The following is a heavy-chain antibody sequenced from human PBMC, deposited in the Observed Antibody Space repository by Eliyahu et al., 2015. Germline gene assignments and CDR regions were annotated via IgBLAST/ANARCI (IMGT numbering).Heavy chain of an antibody. CDR2: ISGSGGST. J-gene: IGHJ4*02. Sequence: EVQLLESGGGLVQPGGSLRLSCAASGXTFSSYAXXWVRQAPGKGXEWVSAISGSGGSTYYADSVKGRFTISRDNSKNTLYLQMNSLRAEDTAVYYCAKATAAMVRYYFDYWGQGTLVTVSS. CDR3: AKATAAMVRYYFDY. V-gene: IGHV3-23*01. CDR1: GXTFSSYA. D-gene: IGHD6-25*01.